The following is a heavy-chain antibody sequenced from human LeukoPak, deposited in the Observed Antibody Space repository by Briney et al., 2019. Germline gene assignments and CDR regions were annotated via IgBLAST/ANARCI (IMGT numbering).Heavy chain of an antibody. Sequence: SETLSLTCAVSGYSISSGYYWGWIRQPPGKGLEWIGSIYHSGSTYYNPSLKSRVTMSVDTSKNQFSLKLSSVTAADTAVYYCARGPRFIDYWGQGTLVTVSS. CDR3: ARGPRFIDY. CDR1: GYSISSGYY. V-gene: IGHV4-38-2*01. CDR2: IYHSGST. J-gene: IGHJ4*02. D-gene: IGHD3-3*01.